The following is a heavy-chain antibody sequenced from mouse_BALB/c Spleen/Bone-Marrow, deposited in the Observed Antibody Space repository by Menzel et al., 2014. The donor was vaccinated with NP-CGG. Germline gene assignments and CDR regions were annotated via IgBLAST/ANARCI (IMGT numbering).Heavy chain of an antibody. Sequence: QVQLQQSGAELVRPGSSVKISCKASGYAFSIYWMNWVKQRPGQGLEWIGQIYPGDDDTDYNGKFKGKATLTADRSSSTAYMQLNSLTSEDSAVYFCARGGISIDYWGQGTTLTASS. CDR2: IYPGDDDT. CDR1: GYAFSIYW. CDR3: ARGGISIDY. V-gene: IGHV1-80*01. J-gene: IGHJ2*01.